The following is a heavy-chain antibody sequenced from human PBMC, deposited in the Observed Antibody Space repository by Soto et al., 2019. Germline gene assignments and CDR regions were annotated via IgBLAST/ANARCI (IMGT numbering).Heavy chain of an antibody. V-gene: IGHV3-48*02. D-gene: IGHD3-10*01. CDR3: ARAVTWGLDV. Sequence: EVQLVESGGGLVQPGGSLRLSCAASGFTFSLYSMSWVRQAPGKGLEWVSYISRSSTGIHYADSVKGRFTISRDDDTNSMHLHMNSLRDGDTAVYYCARAVTWGLDVWGQGTTVSISS. J-gene: IGHJ6*02. CDR1: GFTFSLYS. CDR2: ISRSSTGI.